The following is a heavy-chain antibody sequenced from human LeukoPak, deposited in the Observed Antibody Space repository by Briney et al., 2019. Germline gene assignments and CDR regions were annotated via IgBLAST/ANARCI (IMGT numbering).Heavy chain of an antibody. CDR3: AKSDYGDYENWFDP. CDR1: GFTFSSYG. Sequence: GGSLRLSCAASGFTFSSYGMHWVRQAPGKGLEWVAVISYDGSNKYYADSVKGRFTISRDNSKNTLYLQMNSLRAEDTAVYYCAKSDYGDYENWFDPWGQGTLVTVSS. V-gene: IGHV3-30*18. J-gene: IGHJ5*02. D-gene: IGHD4-17*01. CDR2: ISYDGSNK.